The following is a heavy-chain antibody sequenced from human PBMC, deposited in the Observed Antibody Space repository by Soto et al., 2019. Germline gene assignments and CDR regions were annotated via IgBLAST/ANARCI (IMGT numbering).Heavy chain of an antibody. V-gene: IGHV3-48*03. Sequence: PGGSLRLSCAASGFTFSSYEMIWVRQAPGKGLEWVSYISGSGYTSDAGPTIHYADSVKGRFTISRNNAKNSLYLQMNSLRVEDTAVYYCARVSQSLIEYFQHWGQGTLVTVSS. D-gene: IGHD3-16*01. CDR1: GFTFSSYE. J-gene: IGHJ1*01. CDR3: ARVSQSLIEYFQH. CDR2: ISGSGYTSDAGPTI.